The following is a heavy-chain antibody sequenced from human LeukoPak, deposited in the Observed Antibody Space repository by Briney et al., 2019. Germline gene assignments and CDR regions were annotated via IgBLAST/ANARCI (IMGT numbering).Heavy chain of an antibody. V-gene: IGHV1-69*04. D-gene: IGHD2-21*02. CDR1: GGTFSSYA. Sequence: EASVKVSCKASGGTFSSYAISWVRQAPGQGLEWMRRIIPILGIANYAQKFQGRVTITADKSTSTAYMELSSLRSEDTAVYYCASGYCGGDCQSILYYFDYWGQGTLVTVSS. J-gene: IGHJ4*02. CDR2: IIPILGIA. CDR3: ASGYCGGDCQSILYYFDY.